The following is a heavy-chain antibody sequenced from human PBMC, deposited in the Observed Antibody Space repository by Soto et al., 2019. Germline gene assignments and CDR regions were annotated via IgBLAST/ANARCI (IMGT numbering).Heavy chain of an antibody. J-gene: IGHJ5*02. V-gene: IGHV3-74*01. D-gene: IGHD3-16*01. CDR3: ARGGTILSNWFDP. Sequence: GGSLRLSCAASGFTFSGYWMHWVRQAPGKGLVWVSHIKSDGSITGYADSVKGRFTISRDNTKNTLYLQMNSLRVEDTAVYYCARGGTILSNWFDPWGQGTQVTVS. CDR1: GFTFSGYW. CDR2: IKSDGSIT.